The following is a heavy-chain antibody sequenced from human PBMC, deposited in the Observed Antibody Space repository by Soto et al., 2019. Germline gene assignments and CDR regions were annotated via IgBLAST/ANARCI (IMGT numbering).Heavy chain of an antibody. CDR3: ARGEDAFFYYGLDV. CDR2: IYDTGISGYTPST. Sequence: SEPLSLTCTISGGSITSSYWSWILRPPVKGLEWIAYIYDTGISGYTPSTSYNPSLKSRVTMSVDTSKSQFSLKLTSVTAADTAVYYCARGEDAFFYYGLDVWGQGITVTVSS. CDR1: GGSITSSY. V-gene: IGHV4-59*01. J-gene: IGHJ6*02.